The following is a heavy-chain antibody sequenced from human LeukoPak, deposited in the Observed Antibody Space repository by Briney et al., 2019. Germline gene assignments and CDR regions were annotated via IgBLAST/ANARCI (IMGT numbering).Heavy chain of an antibody. CDR1: GFTFSSYW. J-gene: IGHJ4*02. Sequence: GGSLRLSCAASGFTFSSYWMHWVRQAPGKGLVWVSRINSDGSSTSYADSVKGRSTISRDNAKNSLYLQMNSLRAEDTAVYYCARDSFGYSSGWYGGYWGQGTLVTVSS. CDR2: INSDGSST. V-gene: IGHV3-74*01. D-gene: IGHD6-19*01. CDR3: ARDSFGYSSGWYGGY.